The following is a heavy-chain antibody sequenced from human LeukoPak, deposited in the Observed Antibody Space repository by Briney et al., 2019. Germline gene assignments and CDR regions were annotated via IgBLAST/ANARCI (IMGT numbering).Heavy chain of an antibody. J-gene: IGHJ4*02. CDR3: ARDSDYYDSSGPFDY. D-gene: IGHD3-22*01. CDR1: GGSISSGSYY. V-gene: IGHV4-61*02. Sequence: PSETLSLTCTVSGGSISSGSYYWSWIRQPAGKGLEWIGRIYTSGSTNYNPSLKSRVTISVDTSKNQFSLKLSSVTAADTAVYYCARDSDYYDSSGPFDYWGQGTLVTVSS. CDR2: IYTSGST.